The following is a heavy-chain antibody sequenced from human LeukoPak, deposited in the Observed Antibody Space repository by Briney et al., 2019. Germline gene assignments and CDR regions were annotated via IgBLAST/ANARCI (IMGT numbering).Heavy chain of an antibody. V-gene: IGHV3-23*01. Sequence: QSGGSLRLSCAVSGLTFSSYDVSWVRQAPGKGLEWVSGISGSGGRTDYADSVKGRFSISRDNSKNTLYLQMNSLRAEDTAVYYCAVSMIAFDFWGQGTLVTVSS. CDR2: ISGSGGRT. J-gene: IGHJ4*02. CDR1: GLTFSSYD. D-gene: IGHD3-22*01. CDR3: AVSMIAFDF.